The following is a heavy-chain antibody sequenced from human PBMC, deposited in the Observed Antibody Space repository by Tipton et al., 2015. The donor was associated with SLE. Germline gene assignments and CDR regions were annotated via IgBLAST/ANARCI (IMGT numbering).Heavy chain of an antibody. V-gene: IGHV4-34*01. CDR3: ARGPDYSNYYFYRMDV. Sequence: TLSLTCAVYGRSFIGSYWTWIRQPPGKGLEWIGDIDHSGVTHYNPSLKSRVTISRDTSGNQFSLNLSSVTASDTAVYYCARGPDYSNYYFYRMDVWGQGTTVTVSS. J-gene: IGHJ6*02. CDR1: GRSFIGSY. D-gene: IGHD4-11*01. CDR2: IDHSGVT.